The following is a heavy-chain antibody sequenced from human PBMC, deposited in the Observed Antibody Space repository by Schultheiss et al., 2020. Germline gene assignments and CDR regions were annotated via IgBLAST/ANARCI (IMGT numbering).Heavy chain of an antibody. J-gene: IGHJ6*02. V-gene: IGHV1-18*01. Sequence: ASVKVSCKASGYTFTSYGISWVRQAPGQGLEWMGWISAYNGNTNYAQKFQGRVTITADTSTVYMELSSLRSEDTAVYYCARVPAARTYYYYGMDVWGQGTTVTVSS. CDR3: ARVPAARTYYYYGMDV. CDR1: GYTFTSYG. CDR2: ISAYNGNT. D-gene: IGHD2-2*01.